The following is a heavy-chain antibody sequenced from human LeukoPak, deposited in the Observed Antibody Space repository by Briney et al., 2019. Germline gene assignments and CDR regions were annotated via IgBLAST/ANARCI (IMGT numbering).Heavy chain of an antibody. CDR2: ISYTGTT. Sequence: SETLSLTCTVSEGSISTGGYYWSWIRQHPGEGLVWVGCISYTGTTSYNPSLESRLTLSVDTSKNLFSLKLTSVTAADTAVYYCARGPDSPMDLWGKGTTVIVSS. D-gene: IGHD4-11*01. CDR3: ARGPDSPMDL. CDR1: EGSISTGGYY. J-gene: IGHJ6*03. V-gene: IGHV4-31*03.